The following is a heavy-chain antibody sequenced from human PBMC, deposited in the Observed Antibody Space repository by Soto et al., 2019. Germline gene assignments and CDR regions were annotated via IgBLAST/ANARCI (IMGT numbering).Heavy chain of an antibody. CDR1: GGSISSGDYY. CDR3: ARDIPRHGSSGYYGGFDY. CDR2: IYHSGST. V-gene: IGHV4-39*07. Sequence: PSETLSLTCTVSGGSISSGDYYWSWIRQPPGKGLEWIGSIYHSGSTYYNPSLKSRVTISVDTSKNQFSLKLSSVTAADTAVYYCARDIPRHGSSGYYGGFDYWGQGTLVTVSS. J-gene: IGHJ4*02. D-gene: IGHD3-22*01.